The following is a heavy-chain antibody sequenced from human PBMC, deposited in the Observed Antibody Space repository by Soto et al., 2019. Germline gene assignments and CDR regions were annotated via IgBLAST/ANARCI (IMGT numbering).Heavy chain of an antibody. CDR3: PRHRDGYNSGYFDI. Sequence: LSLTCTVSGGSISSNNYYWGWIRQPPGKGLEWIGSIYYSGSTYYNPSFKSRVTISVDTSKNQFSLKLSTVIAADTAVYYCPRHRDGYNSGYFDIWGQGTMVTVSS. D-gene: IGHD5-12*01. J-gene: IGHJ3*02. V-gene: IGHV4-39*01. CDR2: IYYSGST. CDR1: GGSISSNNYY.